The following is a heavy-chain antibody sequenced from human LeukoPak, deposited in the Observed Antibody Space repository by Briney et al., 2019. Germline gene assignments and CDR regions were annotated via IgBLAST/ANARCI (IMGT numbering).Heavy chain of an antibody. D-gene: IGHD3-10*01. CDR3: ARDGITMVRGVTSHFDY. Sequence: GGSLRLSCAASGFTFSSYSMNWVRQGPGKGLEWVSSISSSSSYIYYADSVKGRFSISRDNAKNSLYLQMNSLRAEDTAVYYCARDGITMVRGVTSHFDYWGQGTLVTVSS. J-gene: IGHJ4*02. CDR2: ISSSSSYI. CDR1: GFTFSSYS. V-gene: IGHV3-21*01.